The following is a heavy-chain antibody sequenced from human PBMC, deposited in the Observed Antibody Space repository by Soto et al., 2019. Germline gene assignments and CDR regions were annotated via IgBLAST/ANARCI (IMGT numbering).Heavy chain of an antibody. Sequence: GGSLRLSCAASGFTFSSYSMNWVRQAPGKGLEWVSSISSSSSYIYYADSVKGRFTISRDNAKNSLYLQMNSLRAEDTAVYYCARACGNEASSSWYPYYFDYWGQGTLVTVSS. V-gene: IGHV3-21*01. J-gene: IGHJ4*02. CDR2: ISSSSSYI. D-gene: IGHD6-13*01. CDR3: ARACGNEASSSWYPYYFDY. CDR1: GFTFSSYS.